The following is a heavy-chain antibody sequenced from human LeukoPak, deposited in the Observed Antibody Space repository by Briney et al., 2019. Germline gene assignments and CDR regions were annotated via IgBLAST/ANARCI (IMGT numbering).Heavy chain of an antibody. CDR1: GGSISSYY. D-gene: IGHD1-26*01. V-gene: IGHV4-4*07. J-gene: IGHJ6*03. CDR2: IYTSGST. Sequence: SETLSLTCTVSGGSISSYYWSWIRQPAGKGLEWIGRIYTSGSTNYNPSLKSRVTMSVDTSKNQFSLSLSSVTAADTAVYYCARVRPGGGDYYYMDVWGKGTTVTVSS. CDR3: ARVRPGGGDYYYMDV.